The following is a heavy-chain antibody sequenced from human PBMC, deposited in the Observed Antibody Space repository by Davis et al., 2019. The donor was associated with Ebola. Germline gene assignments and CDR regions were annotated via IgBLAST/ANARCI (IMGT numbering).Heavy chain of an antibody. V-gene: IGHV3-7*01. Sequence: PGGSLRLSCAASGFTFSSYWMSWVRQAPGKGLEWVANIKQDGSEKYYVDSVKGRFTISRDNAKNSLYLQMNSLRAEDTAVYYCARVTRFGELLYLHPVYYYGMDVWGKGTTVTVSS. CDR3: ARVTRFGELLYLHPVYYYGMDV. D-gene: IGHD3-10*01. CDR2: IKQDGSEK. J-gene: IGHJ6*04. CDR1: GFTFSSYW.